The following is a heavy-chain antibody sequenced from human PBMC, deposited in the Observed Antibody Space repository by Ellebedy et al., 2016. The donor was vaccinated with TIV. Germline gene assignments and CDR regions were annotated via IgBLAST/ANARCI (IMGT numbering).Heavy chain of an antibody. D-gene: IGHD4-17*01. V-gene: IGHV3-7*01. CDR2: INQDGSDK. Sequence: GGSLRLSCAASTFSFRSYWMTWVRQPPGKGLEWVANINQDGSDKYYVDSVRGRFTISRDTAKNSLYLQMNSLRAEDTSVYYCATDGSYGDYRFPAHAFTMWGQGTMVTVSS. J-gene: IGHJ3*02. CDR3: ATDGSYGDYRFPAHAFTM. CDR1: TFSFRSYW.